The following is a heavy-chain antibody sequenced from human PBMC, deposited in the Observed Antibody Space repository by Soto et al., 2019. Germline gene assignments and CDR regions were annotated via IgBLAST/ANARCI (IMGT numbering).Heavy chain of an antibody. V-gene: IGHV3-15*07. CDR2: IKSKTDGGTT. D-gene: IGHD3-22*01. Sequence: GGSLRLSCAASGFTFSNAWMNWVRQAPGKGLEWVGRIKSKTDGGTTDYAAPVKGRFTISREDSKNTLYLQMNSLKTEDTAVYYCTTDRVRYYDSSGYHEIRDYYGMDVWGQGTTVTVSS. CDR1: GFTFSNAW. CDR3: TTDRVRYYDSSGYHEIRDYYGMDV. J-gene: IGHJ6*02.